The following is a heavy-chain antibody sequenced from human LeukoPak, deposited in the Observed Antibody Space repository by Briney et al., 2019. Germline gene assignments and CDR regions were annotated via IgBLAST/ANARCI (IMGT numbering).Heavy chain of an antibody. V-gene: IGHV4-34*01. CDR1: GGSFSGYY. CDR3: ARSRVTYYYDSSGYYPPRD. CDR2: INHSGST. Sequence: SETLSLTCAVYGGSFSGYYWSWLRQPPGKGLEWIGEINHSGSTNYNPSLKSRVTISVDTSKNQFSLKLSSVTAADTAVYYCARSRVTYYYDSSGYYPPRDWGQGTLVTVSS. D-gene: IGHD3-22*01. J-gene: IGHJ4*02.